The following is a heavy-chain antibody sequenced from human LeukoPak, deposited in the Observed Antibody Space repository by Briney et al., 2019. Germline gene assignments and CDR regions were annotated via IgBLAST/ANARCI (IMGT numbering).Heavy chain of an antibody. CDR1: EFTFSNYW. V-gene: IGHV3-7*03. D-gene: IGHD2-15*01. Sequence: GGSLRLSCAASEFTFSNYWMTWVRQAPGKGLEWVANIKQDGSEMYYVDSVKGRFTISRDNAKNSLYLQMNSLRAEDTAVYYCAKDESDAAYRYWGQGTLVTVSS. J-gene: IGHJ4*02. CDR2: IKQDGSEM. CDR3: AKDESDAAYRY.